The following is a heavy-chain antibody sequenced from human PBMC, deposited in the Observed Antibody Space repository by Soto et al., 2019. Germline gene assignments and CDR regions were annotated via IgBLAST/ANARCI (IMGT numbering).Heavy chain of an antibody. V-gene: IGHV4-59*08. CDR2: IYYSGST. CDR1: GGSISSYY. J-gene: IGHJ4*02. Sequence: SETLSLTCTVSGGSISSYYWSWIRQPPGKGLEWIGYIYYSGSTNYNPSLKSRVTISVDTSKNQFSLKLSSVTAADTAVYYCARHHRDDYVFYWGQGTLVTVSS. CDR3: ARHHRDDYVFY.